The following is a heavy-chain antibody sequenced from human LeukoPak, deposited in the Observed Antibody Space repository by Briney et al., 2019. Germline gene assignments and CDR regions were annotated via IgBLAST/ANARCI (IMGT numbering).Heavy chain of an antibody. CDR1: GYTFTSYD. CDR3: ARAAMVRGVTPYNWFDP. D-gene: IGHD3-10*01. Sequence: ASVKVSCKASGYTFTSYDINWVRQATGQGLEWMGWMNPNSGNTGYAQKFQGRVTMTRNTSISTAYMELSSLRSEDTAVYYCARAAMVRGVTPYNWFDPWGQGTLVTVSS. V-gene: IGHV1-8*01. CDR2: MNPNSGNT. J-gene: IGHJ5*02.